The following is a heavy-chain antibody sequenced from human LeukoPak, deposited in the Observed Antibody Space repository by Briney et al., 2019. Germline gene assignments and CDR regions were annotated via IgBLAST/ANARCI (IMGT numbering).Heavy chain of an antibody. CDR1: GGTFSSYT. CDR3: ARDGYETYYYGSGSYSNWFDP. CDR2: IIPILGIA. D-gene: IGHD3-10*01. Sequence: SVKVSCKASGGTFSSYTISWVRQAPGQGLEWMGRIIPILGIANYAQKFEGRVTITADKSTSTAYMELSSLRSEDTAVYYCARDGYETYYYGSGSYSNWFDPWGQGTLVTVSS. V-gene: IGHV1-69*04. J-gene: IGHJ5*02.